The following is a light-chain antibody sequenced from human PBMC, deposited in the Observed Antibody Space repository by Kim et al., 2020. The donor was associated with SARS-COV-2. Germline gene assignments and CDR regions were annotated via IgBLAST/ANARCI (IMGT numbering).Light chain of an antibody. J-gene: IGLJ2*01. CDR1: SSDVGAYNY. Sequence: QSALTQPASVSGSPGQSITISCTGTSSDVGAYNYVYWYQHQPGEAPKLLIYEDNNRPSGVSNRFSGSKSGNTASLTIAGLQAEDEADYYCNSSTKSASLVFGGGTQLTVL. V-gene: IGLV2-14*01. CDR2: EDN. CDR3: NSSTKSASLV.